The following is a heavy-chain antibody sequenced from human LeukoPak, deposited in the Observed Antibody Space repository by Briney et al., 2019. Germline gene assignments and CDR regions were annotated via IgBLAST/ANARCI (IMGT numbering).Heavy chain of an antibody. V-gene: IGHV4-59*01. CDR1: GGSISSYY. CDR2: IYYSGST. J-gene: IGHJ4*02. CDR3: ARVWEYSSSWYFDY. Sequence: SETLSLTCTVSGGSISSYYWSWIRQPPGKGLEWIGYIYYSGSTNYNPSLKSRVTISVGTSKNQFSLKLSSVTAADTAVYYCARVWEYSSSWYFDYWGQGTLVTVSS. D-gene: IGHD6-13*01.